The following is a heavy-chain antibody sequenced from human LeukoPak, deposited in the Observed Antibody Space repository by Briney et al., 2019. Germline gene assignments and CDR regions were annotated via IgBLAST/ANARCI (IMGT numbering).Heavy chain of an antibody. D-gene: IGHD6-19*01. CDR1: GFTFSSKY. J-gene: IGHJ6*03. Sequence: GGSLRLSCAASGFTFSSKYMSWVRQAPGKGLEWVSVIYSGGSTYYADSVKGRFTISRDNSKNTLYLQMNSLRAEDTAVYYCARANGEGRLVLARYYYYMDVWGKGTTVTISS. CDR2: IYSGGST. V-gene: IGHV3-66*01. CDR3: ARANGEGRLVLARYYYYMDV.